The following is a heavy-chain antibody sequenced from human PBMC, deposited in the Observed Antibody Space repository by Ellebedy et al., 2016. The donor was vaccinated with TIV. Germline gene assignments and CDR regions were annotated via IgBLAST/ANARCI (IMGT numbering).Heavy chain of an antibody. J-gene: IGHJ6*03. D-gene: IGHD4-11*01. V-gene: IGHV4-59*01. Sequence: SETLSLXYTVSGGSISSYYWSWIRQPPGKGLEWIGYIYYSGSTNYNPSLKSRVTISVDTSKNQFSLKLSSVTAADTAVYYCARLYSNYVGWTPYYYYMDVWGKGTTVTVSS. CDR2: IYYSGST. CDR3: ARLYSNYVGWTPYYYYMDV. CDR1: GGSISSYY.